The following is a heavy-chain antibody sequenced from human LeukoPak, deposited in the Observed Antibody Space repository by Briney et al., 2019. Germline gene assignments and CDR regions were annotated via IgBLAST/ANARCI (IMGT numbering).Heavy chain of an antibody. CDR2: IKSKTDGATT. CDR3: STGTDFDF. CDR1: GFTFNNAW. D-gene: IGHD1-14*01. V-gene: IGHV3-15*01. Sequence: GGSLRLSCAASGFTFNNAWMSWVRQAPGKGLEWVGRIKSKTDGATTDYAAPVKGRFTISRDDSKNILYLQMTSLKTEDTAVYYCSTGTDFDFWGRGTLVTISS. J-gene: IGHJ4*02.